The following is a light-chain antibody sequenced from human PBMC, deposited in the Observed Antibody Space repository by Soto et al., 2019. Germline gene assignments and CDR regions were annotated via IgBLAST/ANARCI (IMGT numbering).Light chain of an antibody. Sequence: QSALTQPASVSGSPGXXXTISCTGTSSDIGGYDYVSWYQQHPGKAPKLMIYEVSNRPSGVSNRFSGSKSGNTASLTISGLQAEDEADYYCTSYTSSTTNYVFGSGTKLTVL. CDR2: EVS. V-gene: IGLV2-14*01. CDR3: TSYTSSTTNYV. CDR1: SSDIGGYDY. J-gene: IGLJ1*01.